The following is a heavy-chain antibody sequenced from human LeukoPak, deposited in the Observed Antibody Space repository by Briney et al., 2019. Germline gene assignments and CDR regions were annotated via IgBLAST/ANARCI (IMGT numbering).Heavy chain of an antibody. CDR1: GFTFSSCS. D-gene: IGHD6-19*01. CDR3: VKGSGSGWYGS. J-gene: IGHJ5*02. V-gene: IGHV3-64D*06. Sequence: GSLRLSCSASGFTFSSCSMHWVRQAPGKGLEYVSAISSNGGSTYYADSVKGRFTISRDNSKNTLYLQMSSLRAEDTTVYYCVKGSGSGWYGSWGQGTLVTVSS. CDR2: ISSNGGST.